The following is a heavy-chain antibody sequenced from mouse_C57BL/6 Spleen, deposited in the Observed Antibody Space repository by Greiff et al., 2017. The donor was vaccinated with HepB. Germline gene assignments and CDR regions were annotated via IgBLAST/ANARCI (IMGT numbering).Heavy chain of an antibody. V-gene: IGHV5-4*03. CDR2: ISDGGSYT. Sequence: DVMLVESGGGLVKPGGSLKLSCAASGFTFSSYAMSWVRQTPEKRLEWVATISDGGSYTYYPDNVKGRFTISRDNAKNNLYLQMSHLKSEDTAMYYCARVNYDYDEGYAMDYWGQGTSVTVSS. D-gene: IGHD2-4*01. CDR3: ARVNYDYDEGYAMDY. CDR1: GFTFSSYA. J-gene: IGHJ4*01.